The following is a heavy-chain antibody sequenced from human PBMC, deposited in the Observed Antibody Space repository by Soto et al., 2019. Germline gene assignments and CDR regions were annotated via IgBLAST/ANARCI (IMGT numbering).Heavy chain of an antibody. J-gene: IGHJ4*02. D-gene: IGHD3-10*01. CDR1: GDSISSPSYY. Sequence: KSSETLSLTCTVSGDSISSPSYYWGWVRQPPGKGLEWVGTSYYRGSSYYNPSLKSRVTISVDTSKNQLSLQLNSVTAADTAVSYSASTFGEMSSLDFWGQGTLVTVSS. V-gene: IGHV4-39*01. CDR2: SYYRGSS. CDR3: ASTFGEMSSLDF.